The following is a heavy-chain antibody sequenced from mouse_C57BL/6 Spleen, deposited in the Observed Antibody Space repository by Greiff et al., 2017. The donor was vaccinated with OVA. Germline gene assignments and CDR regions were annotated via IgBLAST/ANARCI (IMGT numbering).Heavy chain of an antibody. CDR1: GYSFTDYN. D-gene: IGHD2-3*01. CDR2: INPNYGTT. V-gene: IGHV1-39*01. Sequence: EVQLVESGPELVKPGASVKISCKASGYSFTDYNMNWVKQSNGKSLEWIGVINPNYGTTSYNQKFKGKATLTVDQSSSTAYMQHNSRTSEDSAVYYCAMPYDYWYFDVWGTGTTVTVSS. CDR3: AMPYDYWYFDV. J-gene: IGHJ1*03.